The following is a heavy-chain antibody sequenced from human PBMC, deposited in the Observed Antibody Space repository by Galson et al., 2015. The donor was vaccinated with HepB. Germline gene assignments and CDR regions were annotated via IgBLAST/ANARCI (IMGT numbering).Heavy chain of an antibody. J-gene: IGHJ4*02. V-gene: IGHV3-23*01. CDR1: GFTFSSYA. Sequence: SLRLSCAASGFTFSSYAMSWVRQAPGKGLEWVSAISGSGGSTYYADSVKGRFTISRDNSKNTLYLQMNSLRAEDTAVYYCAKDLGGAIFGVVINPFDYWGQGTLVTVSS. D-gene: IGHD3-3*01. CDR2: ISGSGGST. CDR3: AKDLGGAIFGVVINPFDY.